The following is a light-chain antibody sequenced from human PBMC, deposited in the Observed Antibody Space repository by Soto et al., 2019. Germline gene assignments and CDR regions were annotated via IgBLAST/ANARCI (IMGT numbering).Light chain of an antibody. Sequence: EVVLTQSPGTLSLSPGERATLSSRASESVRTDSLAWYQQRRGQPPRLLIFGTSSRATGIPDRFSGRGSETDFTLTITRLEPEDFAVYFCQQSGGSLYTFGQGTKVEMK. J-gene: IGKJ2*01. CDR1: ESVRTDS. V-gene: IGKV3-20*01. CDR2: GTS. CDR3: QQSGGSLYT.